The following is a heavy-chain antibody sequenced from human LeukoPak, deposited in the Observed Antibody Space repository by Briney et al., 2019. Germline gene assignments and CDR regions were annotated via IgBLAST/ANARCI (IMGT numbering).Heavy chain of an antibody. Sequence: NSSETLSLTCTVSGGSISSYYWSWIRQPPGKGLEWIGYIYYSGSTNYNPSLKSRVTISVDTSKNQLSLKLTSVTAADTAVYYCARELGATVVNYGMDVWGQGTTVTVSS. D-gene: IGHD4-23*01. V-gene: IGHV4-59*01. CDR3: ARELGATVVNYGMDV. CDR2: IYYSGST. J-gene: IGHJ6*02. CDR1: GGSISSYY.